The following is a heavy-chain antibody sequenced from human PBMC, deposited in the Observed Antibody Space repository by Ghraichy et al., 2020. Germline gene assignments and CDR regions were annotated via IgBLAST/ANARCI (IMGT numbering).Heavy chain of an antibody. Sequence: GGSLRLSCAASGFTFSIYWMSWVRQAPGKGLEWLANIKQDGSEKYYVDSVKGRFTISRDNAENSLYLQMNSLRAEDTAVYYCARELGTTISNCFDPWGQGTLVTVSS. V-gene: IGHV3-7*03. CDR2: IKQDGSEK. CDR3: ARELGTTISNCFDP. J-gene: IGHJ5*02. D-gene: IGHD2/OR15-2a*01. CDR1: GFTFSIYW.